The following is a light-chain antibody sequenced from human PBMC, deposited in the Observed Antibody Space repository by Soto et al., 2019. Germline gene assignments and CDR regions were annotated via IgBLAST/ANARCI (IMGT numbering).Light chain of an antibody. V-gene: IGLV4-69*01. Sequence: QLVLTQSPSASASLGASVKLTCTLSSGHSSYAIAWHQQQPEKGPRYLMKLNSDGSHSKGDGIPDRFSVSSSGAERYLTISSLQSEDEADYYCQTWGTGIVIFGGGTKVTVL. CDR2: LNSDGSH. J-gene: IGLJ2*01. CDR1: SGHSSYA. CDR3: QTWGTGIVI.